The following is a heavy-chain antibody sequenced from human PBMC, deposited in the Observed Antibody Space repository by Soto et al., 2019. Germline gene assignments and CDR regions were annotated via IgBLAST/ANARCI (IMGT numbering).Heavy chain of an antibody. CDR2: TYYRSKWYN. V-gene: IGHV6-1*01. Sequence: PSRTLSLTCASSGDSVSXNSAAWNWIRQSPSRGLEWLGRTYYRSKWYNDYAVSVKSRITINPDTSKNQFSLQLNSVTPEDTAVYYCARGHSSSWFPYYYYYGMDVWGQGTTVTVSS. CDR3: ARGHSSSWFPYYYYYGMDV. CDR1: GDSVSXNSAA. J-gene: IGHJ6*02. D-gene: IGHD6-13*01.